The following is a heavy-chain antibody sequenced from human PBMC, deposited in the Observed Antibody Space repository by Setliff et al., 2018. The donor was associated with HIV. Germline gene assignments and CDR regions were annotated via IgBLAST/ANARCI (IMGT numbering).Heavy chain of an antibody. CDR3: ASRGIVVVTMSMPDEFFVH. CDR1: GGSINSDNY. J-gene: IGHJ1*01. CDR2: IYYSGTT. V-gene: IGHV4-39*01. Sequence: NPSETLSLTCSVSGGSINSDNYWGWIRQAPGKGLEWIGSIYYSGTTYYNPSLRGRVTISVDRSRNQFSLTLNSVTAADTATYYCASRGIVVVTMSMPDEFFVHWGHGTLVTVSS. D-gene: IGHD2-21*02.